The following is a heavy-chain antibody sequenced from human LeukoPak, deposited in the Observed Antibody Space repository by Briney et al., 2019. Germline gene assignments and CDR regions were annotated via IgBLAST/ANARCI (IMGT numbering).Heavy chain of an antibody. V-gene: IGHV4-59*11. Sequence: PSETLSLTCTVSGGSISSHYWSWIRQPPGKGLEWIGYIYYSGSTNYNPSLKSRVTISVDTSKNQFSLKLSSVTAADTAAYYCASTIRRDWFDPWGQGTLVTVSS. D-gene: IGHD1-14*01. CDR3: ASTIRRDWFDP. J-gene: IGHJ5*02. CDR2: IYYSGST. CDR1: GGSISSHY.